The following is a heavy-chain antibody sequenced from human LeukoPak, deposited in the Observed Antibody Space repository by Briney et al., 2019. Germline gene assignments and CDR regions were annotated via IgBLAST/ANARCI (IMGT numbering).Heavy chain of an antibody. D-gene: IGHD2/OR15-2a*01. Sequence: SETLSLTCTVSGGSISSYYWSWIRQPAGKGLEWIGRIYTSGSTNYNPSLKSRVTISVDTSKNQFSLKLSSVTAADTAVYYCARLAVIQGIYYFDYWGQGTLVTVSS. J-gene: IGHJ4*02. CDR3: ARLAVIQGIYYFDY. V-gene: IGHV4-4*07. CDR2: IYTSGST. CDR1: GGSISSYY.